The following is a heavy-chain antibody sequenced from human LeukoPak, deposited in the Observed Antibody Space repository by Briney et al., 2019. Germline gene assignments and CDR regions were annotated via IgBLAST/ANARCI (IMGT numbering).Heavy chain of an antibody. V-gene: IGHV4-59*08. D-gene: IGHD6-19*01. CDR3: ARHGGGWSFDY. J-gene: IGHJ4*02. CDR2: IHNSGVT. CDR1: GGSLNIFY. Sequence: SSETLSLTCTLSGGSLNIFYWTWIRQPPGKPLEWICYIHNSGVTNYNPSLKTRVSISLDTSKNQFSLRLSSVTAADTAVYYCARHGGGWSFDYWGQGTLVTVSS.